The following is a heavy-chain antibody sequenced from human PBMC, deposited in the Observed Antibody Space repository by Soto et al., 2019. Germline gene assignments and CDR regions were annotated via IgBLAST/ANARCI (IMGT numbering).Heavy chain of an antibody. CDR1: GFTFSSYS. CDR2: ISSSSSYI. Sequence: GGSLRLSCAASGFTFSSYSMNWVRQAPGKGLEWVSSISSSSSYIYYADSVKGRFTISRDNAKNSLYLQMNSLRAEETAVYYCARDRVARDYYYYGMDVWGQGTTVTVSS. D-gene: IGHD2-15*01. V-gene: IGHV3-21*01. CDR3: ARDRVARDYYYYGMDV. J-gene: IGHJ6*02.